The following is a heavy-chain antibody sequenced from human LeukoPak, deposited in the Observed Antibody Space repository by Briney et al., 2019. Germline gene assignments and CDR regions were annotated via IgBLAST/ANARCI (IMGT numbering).Heavy chain of an antibody. CDR2: IKQDGSEK. V-gene: IGHV3-7*03. D-gene: IGHD3-16*02. CDR1: GFTFSSYW. CDR3: ARDYYDYVWGSYRHFDY. Sequence: GGSLRLSGAASGFTFSSYWMSWVRQAPGKGLEWVANIKQDGSEKYYVDSVKGRFTISRDNAKNSLYLQMNSLRAEDTAVYYCARDYYDYVWGSYRHFDYWGQGTLVTVSS. J-gene: IGHJ4*02.